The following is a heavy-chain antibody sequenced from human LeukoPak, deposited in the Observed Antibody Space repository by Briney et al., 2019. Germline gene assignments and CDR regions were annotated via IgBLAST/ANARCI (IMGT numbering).Heavy chain of an antibody. D-gene: IGHD6-6*01. CDR3: ARGIRGGSSSLHFDY. CDR1: GGSISSHY. Sequence: SETLSLTCTVSGGSISSHYWSWIRQPPGKGLERIGYIYYSGSTNYNPSLKSRVTISVDTPKNQFSLKLSSVTAADTAVYYCARGIRGGSSSLHFDYWGQGTLVTVSS. J-gene: IGHJ4*02. CDR2: IYYSGST. V-gene: IGHV4-59*11.